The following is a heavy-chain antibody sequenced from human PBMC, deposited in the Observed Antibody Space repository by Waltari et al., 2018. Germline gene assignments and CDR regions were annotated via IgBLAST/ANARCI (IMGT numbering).Heavy chain of an antibody. CDR3: AAIRYCGGDCYSGSRYFQH. CDR2: IIPIFGTA. D-gene: IGHD2-21*01. CDR1: GGTFSSYA. V-gene: IGHV1-69*05. Sequence: QVQLVQSGAEVKKPGSSVKVSCKASGGTFSSYAISWVRQAPGQGLEWMGGIIPIFGTANYAQKFQGRVTITTDESTRTAYMELSSLRSEDTAVYYCAAIRYCGGDCYSGSRYFQHWGQGTLVTVSS. J-gene: IGHJ1*01.